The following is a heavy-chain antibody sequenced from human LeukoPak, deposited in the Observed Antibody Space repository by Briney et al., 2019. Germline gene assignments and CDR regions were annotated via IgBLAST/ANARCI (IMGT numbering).Heavy chain of an antibody. CDR2: IYGGGAT. CDR3: AGDRPENWFDP. CDR1: GFIVGNNY. Sequence: GGSLRLSCAASGFIVGNNYVTWVRQAPGKGLEWVSSIYGGGATYYADSVRGRFTVSRDNAKKTVYLQMNSLRGEATAVYYCAGDRPENWFDPWGQGTLVTVSS. D-gene: IGHD1-14*01. J-gene: IGHJ5*02. V-gene: IGHV3-53*01.